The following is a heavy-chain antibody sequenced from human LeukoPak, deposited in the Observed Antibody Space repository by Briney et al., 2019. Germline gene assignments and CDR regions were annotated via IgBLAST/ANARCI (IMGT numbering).Heavy chain of an antibody. CDR1: GYTFTGYY. CDR2: INPNSGGT. Sequence: ASVKVSCKASGYTFTGYYMHWVRQAPGQGLEWMGWINPNSGGTNYAQKFQGRVTMTRDTSISTAYMELSRLRSDDTAVYYCARVWEDYYDSSGYFDYWGQGTLVTVSS. D-gene: IGHD3-22*01. J-gene: IGHJ4*02. V-gene: IGHV1-2*02. CDR3: ARVWEDYYDSSGYFDY.